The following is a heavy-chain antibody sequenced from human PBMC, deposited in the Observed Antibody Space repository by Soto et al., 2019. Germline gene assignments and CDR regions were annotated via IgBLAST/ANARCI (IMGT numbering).Heavy chain of an antibody. Sequence: GESLKISCKGSGYSFTTYWIGWVRQMPGKGLEWMAIIYPGDSDTRYSPSFQGQVTISGDKSISTAYLQWSSLMASDTAMYFCARLKDDDGSGYNLPDYWGQGTLVTVSS. CDR3: ARLKDDDGSGYNLPDY. CDR1: GYSFTTYW. J-gene: IGHJ4*02. V-gene: IGHV5-51*01. D-gene: IGHD3-22*01. CDR2: IYPGDSDT.